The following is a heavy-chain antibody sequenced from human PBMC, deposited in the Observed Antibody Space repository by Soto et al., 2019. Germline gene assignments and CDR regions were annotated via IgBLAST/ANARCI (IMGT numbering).Heavy chain of an antibody. CDR3: ARRGLSGLDDSSGYYDH. V-gene: IGHV4-61*01. Sequence: SETLSLTCTVSGGSVSSGSYFWSWIRQPPGKGLEWIGYFSYLGTTNYNPSLKSRVSISLDTSKNQFSLHLSSVTAADTAVYFCARRGLSGLDDSSGYYDHWGQGRLVTVSS. J-gene: IGHJ4*02. CDR2: FSYLGTT. CDR1: GGSVSSGSYF. D-gene: IGHD3-22*01.